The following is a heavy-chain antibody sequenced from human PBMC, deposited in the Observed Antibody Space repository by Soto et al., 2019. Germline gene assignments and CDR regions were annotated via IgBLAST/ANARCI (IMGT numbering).Heavy chain of an antibody. CDR1: GFSFKDYW. CDR3: ARPYGMDV. Sequence: EVQLVESGGGLVQPGGSLRLSCAASGFSFKDYWMHWVRQAPGKGLVWVSRINTDGRITSYADSVKGRFTISRDNAKNTLYLQMNSLRAEDTATYYCARPYGMDVWGQGTTVTVS. CDR2: INTDGRIT. V-gene: IGHV3-74*01. J-gene: IGHJ6*02.